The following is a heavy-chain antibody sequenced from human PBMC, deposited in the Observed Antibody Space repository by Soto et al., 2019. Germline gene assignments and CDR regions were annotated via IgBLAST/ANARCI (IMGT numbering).Heavy chain of an antibody. CDR2: ISGSGGST. Sequence: GGSLRLSCAASGFTFSSYAMSWVRQAPGKGLEWVSAISGSGGSTYYADSVKGRFTISRDNSKNTLYLQMNSLRAEDTAVYYCAQGIAVALYNWFDPWGQGTLVTVSS. CDR3: AQGIAVALYNWFDP. V-gene: IGHV3-23*01. D-gene: IGHD6-19*01. J-gene: IGHJ5*02. CDR1: GFTFSSYA.